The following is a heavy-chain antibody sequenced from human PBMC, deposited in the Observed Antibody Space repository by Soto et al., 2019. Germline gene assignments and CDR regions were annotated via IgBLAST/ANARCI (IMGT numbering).Heavy chain of an antibody. CDR1: GYSVSSFGLH. D-gene: IGHD3-3*01. J-gene: IGHJ4*02. Sequence: SETLSLTCTFSGYSVSSFGLHWDWLRGPPGKGLEWIGYIYNGGSTYYRPCLESRMHMSLYANRNHYPLRLTSVTAADTAVYFCARAPVGLDTISHFDYGGQGKVVTVAS. CDR3: ARAPVGLDTISHFDY. CDR2: IYNGGST. V-gene: IGHV4-30-4*01.